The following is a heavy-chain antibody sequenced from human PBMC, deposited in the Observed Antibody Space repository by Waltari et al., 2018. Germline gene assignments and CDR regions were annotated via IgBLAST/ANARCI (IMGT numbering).Heavy chain of an antibody. J-gene: IGHJ4*02. Sequence: QVQLQESGPGLVKPSQTLSLTCTVSGGSISSGDYYWSWIRQPPGKGLEWIGYIYYSGSTYYNPSLKSRVTISVDTSKNQFSLKLSSVTAADTAVYYCARDSTYYYDSSGYSVFDYWGQGTLVTVSS. CDR2: IYYSGST. V-gene: IGHV4-30-4*08. CDR3: ARDSTYYYDSSGYSVFDY. CDR1: GGSISSGDYY. D-gene: IGHD3-22*01.